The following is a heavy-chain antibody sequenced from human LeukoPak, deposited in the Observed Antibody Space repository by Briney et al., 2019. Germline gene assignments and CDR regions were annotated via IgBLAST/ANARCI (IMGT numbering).Heavy chain of an antibody. D-gene: IGHD5-18*01. Sequence: SETLSLTCTVSGGSISSGSYYWSWIRQPAGKGLEWIGRVYSSGTTNQNPSLKSRITISIDTSKNQFSLKLNSVTAADTAVYYCARLGYGLKGSYDAFDMWGQGTMVTVSS. J-gene: IGHJ3*02. CDR2: VYSSGTT. V-gene: IGHV4-61*02. CDR3: ARLGYGLKGSYDAFDM. CDR1: GGSISSGSYY.